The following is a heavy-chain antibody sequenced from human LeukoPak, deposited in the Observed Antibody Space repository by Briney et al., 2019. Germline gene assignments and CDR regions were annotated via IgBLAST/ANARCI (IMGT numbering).Heavy chain of an antibody. D-gene: IGHD4-17*01. CDR2: ISAYNGNT. J-gene: IGHJ6*03. V-gene: IGHV1-18*01. CDR3: ARDLMVGTVTTYDYMDV. CDR1: GYTFTSYG. Sequence: ASVKVSCKASGYTFTSYGISWVRQAPGQGLEWMGRISAYNGNTNYAQKLQGRVTMTTDTSTSTAYMELRSLRSDDTAVYYCARDLMVGTVTTYDYMDVWGKGTTVTISS.